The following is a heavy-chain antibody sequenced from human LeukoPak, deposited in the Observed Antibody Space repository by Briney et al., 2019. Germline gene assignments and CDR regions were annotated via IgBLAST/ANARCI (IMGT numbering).Heavy chain of an antibody. CDR3: ARPHPRTVFGVFSYYYGMDV. J-gene: IGHJ6*02. CDR2: IKQDGSEK. D-gene: IGHD3-3*01. CDR1: GFTFSSYW. Sequence: GGYLRLSCAASGFTFSSYWMSWVRQAPGKGLEWVANIKQDGSEKYYVDSVKGRFTISRDNAKNSLYLQMNSLRAEDTAVYYCARPHPRTVFGVFSYYYGMDVWGQGTTVTVSS. V-gene: IGHV3-7*03.